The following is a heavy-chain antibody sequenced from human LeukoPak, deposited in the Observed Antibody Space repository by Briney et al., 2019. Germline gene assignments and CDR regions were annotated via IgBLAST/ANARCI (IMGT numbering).Heavy chain of an antibody. CDR2: IYYSGST. V-gene: IGHV4-59*08. Sequence: SETLSLTCTVSGGSISSYYWSWILQPPGKGLEWIGYIYYSGSTNYNPSLKSRVTISVDTSKNQFSLKLSSVTAADTAVYYCARHYYVWGSYSGLVDYWGQGTLVTVSS. CDR3: ARHYYVWGSYSGLVDY. CDR1: GGSISSYY. J-gene: IGHJ4*02. D-gene: IGHD3-16*01.